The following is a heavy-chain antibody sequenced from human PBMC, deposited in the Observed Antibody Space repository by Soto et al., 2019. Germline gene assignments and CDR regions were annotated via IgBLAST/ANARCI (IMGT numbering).Heavy chain of an antibody. CDR2: IYYRGST. CDR3: ARAEYYDSYLDS. Sequence: SETLSLTCTVSGGSMNSGDYCWTWIRQLPGKGLEWIGCIYYRGSTYYKSSLKSRLTIAVDTSKNQFSLRLSSVTAADTAIYYCARAEYYDSYLDSWGRGTLVTVSS. V-gene: IGHV4-31*03. J-gene: IGHJ4*02. D-gene: IGHD3-16*01. CDR1: GGSMNSGDYC.